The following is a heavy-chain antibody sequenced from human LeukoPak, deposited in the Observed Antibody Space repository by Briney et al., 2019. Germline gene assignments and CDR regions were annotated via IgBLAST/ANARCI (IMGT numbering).Heavy chain of an antibody. CDR3: ARPRGYRSYYYGMDV. V-gene: IGHV1-8*01. J-gene: IGHJ6*02. CDR1: GYTFTSYD. D-gene: IGHD5-12*01. Sequence: ASVKVSCKASGYTFTSYDINWVRQATGQGLEWMGWMNPNSGNTGYAQKFQGRVTMTRNTSISTAYMELSSLRSEDTAVYYCARPRGYRSYYYGMDVWGQGTTVTVSS. CDR2: MNPNSGNT.